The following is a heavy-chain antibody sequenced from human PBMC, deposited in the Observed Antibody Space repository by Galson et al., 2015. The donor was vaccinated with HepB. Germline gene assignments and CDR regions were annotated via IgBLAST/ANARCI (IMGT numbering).Heavy chain of an antibody. CDR2: ISYDGSNK. J-gene: IGHJ6*02. CDR1: GFTFSSYA. V-gene: IGHV3-30*04. D-gene: IGHD6-13*01. CDR3: ARVAAAGNYYYYGMDV. Sequence: SLRLSCAASGFTFSSYAMHWVRQAPGKGLEWVAVISYDGSNKYYADSVKGRFTISRDNSKNTLYLQMNSLRAEDTAVYYCARVAAAGNYYYYGMDVWGQGTTVTVSS.